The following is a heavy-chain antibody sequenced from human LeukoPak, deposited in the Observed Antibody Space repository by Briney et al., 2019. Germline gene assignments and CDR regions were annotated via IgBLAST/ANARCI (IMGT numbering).Heavy chain of an antibody. J-gene: IGHJ5*02. CDR3: AREHYSSWALPHNWFDP. CDR1: GGSISSYY. D-gene: IGHD6-13*01. V-gene: IGHV4-59*01. CDR2: IYYSGST. Sequence: SETLSLTCTVSGGSISSYYWSWIRQPPGKGLEWIGYIYYSGSTNYNPSLKSRVTISVDTSKNQFSLKLSSVAAADTAVYYCAREHYSSWALPHNWFDPWGQGTLVTVSS.